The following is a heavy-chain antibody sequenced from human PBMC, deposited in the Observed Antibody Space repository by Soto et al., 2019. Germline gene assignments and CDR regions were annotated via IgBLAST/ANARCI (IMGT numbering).Heavy chain of an antibody. V-gene: IGHV4-34*01. J-gene: IGHJ4*02. CDR3: ARGSIQLWSLYFDY. CDR1: GGSFSGYY. Sequence: QVQLQQWGAGLLKPSETLSLTCAVYGGSFSGYYWSWIRQPPGKGLEWIGEINHSGSTNYNPSLKSRVTISVDTSKNQFSLKLSSVTAADTAVYYCARGSIQLWSLYFDYWGQGTLVTVSS. D-gene: IGHD5-18*01. CDR2: INHSGST.